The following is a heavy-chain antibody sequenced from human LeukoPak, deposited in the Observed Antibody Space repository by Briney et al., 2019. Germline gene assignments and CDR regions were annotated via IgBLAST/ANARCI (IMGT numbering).Heavy chain of an antibody. D-gene: IGHD3-22*01. CDR3: AKATMIVVVAAGIDI. Sequence: PGGSLRLSCAASGFTFSSYTMSWVRQAPGKGLEWVSAISGSGGSTYYADSVKGRFTISRDNSKNTLYLQMNSLRAEDTAVYYCAKATMIVVVAAGIDIWGQGTMVTVSS. CDR1: GFTFSSYT. CDR2: ISGSGGST. V-gene: IGHV3-23*01. J-gene: IGHJ3*02.